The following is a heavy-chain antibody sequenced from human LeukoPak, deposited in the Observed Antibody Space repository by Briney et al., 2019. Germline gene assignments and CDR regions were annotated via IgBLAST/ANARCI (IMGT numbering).Heavy chain of an antibody. CDR3: ARVITNWPLDC. D-gene: IGHD1-1*01. V-gene: IGHV3-53*01. J-gene: IGHJ4*02. Sequence: GGSLRPSGAASGFPASAHYMTWVRQAPGKGLEWVSVIDTGGDTYYADSVKGRFTMSRDNSKNVLYLQMNSLRVEDTAVYYCARVITNWPLDCWGQGTLVTVSS. CDR2: IDTGGDT. CDR1: GFPASAHY.